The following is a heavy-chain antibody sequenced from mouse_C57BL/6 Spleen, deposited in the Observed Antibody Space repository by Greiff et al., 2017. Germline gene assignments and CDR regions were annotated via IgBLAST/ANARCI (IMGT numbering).Heavy chain of an antibody. CDR3: GRGTTVVAGRD. CDR2: IDPSDSYT. J-gene: IGHJ3*01. D-gene: IGHD1-1*01. CDR1: GYTFTSYW. Sequence: QVQLQQPGAELVKPGASVKLSCKASGYTFTSYWMQWVKQRPGQGLEWIGEIDPSDSYTNYNQKFKGKATLTVDTSSSTAYMQLSSLTSEDSAVYYGGRGTTVVAGRDWGQGTLVTVSA. V-gene: IGHV1-50*01.